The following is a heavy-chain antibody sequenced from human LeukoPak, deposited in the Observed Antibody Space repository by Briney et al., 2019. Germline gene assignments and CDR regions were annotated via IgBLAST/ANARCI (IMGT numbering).Heavy chain of an antibody. CDR3: ARAGGSGWYFDY. CDR2: IYYSGST. D-gene: IGHD6-19*01. CDR1: GGSISSSSYY. V-gene: IGHV4-39*07. J-gene: IGHJ4*02. Sequence: PSETLSLTCTVSGGSISSSSYYWGWIRQPPGKGLEWIGSIYYSGSTYYNPSLKSRVTISVDTSKNQFSLKLSSVTAADTAVYYCARAGGSGWYFDYWGQGTLVTVSS.